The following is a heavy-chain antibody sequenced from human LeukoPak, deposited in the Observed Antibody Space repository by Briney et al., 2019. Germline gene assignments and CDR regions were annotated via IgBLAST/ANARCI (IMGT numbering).Heavy chain of an antibody. CDR2: ISGSGGST. CDR3: AKAADYGDYVLYFQH. J-gene: IGHJ1*01. V-gene: IGHV3-23*01. CDR1: GFTFSSYG. Sequence: PGGSLRLSCAASGFTFSSYGMSWVRQAPGKGLEWVSAISGSGGSTYYADSVKGRFTISRDNSKNTLYLQMNSLRAEDTAVYYCAKAADYGDYVLYFQHWGQGTLVTVSS. D-gene: IGHD4-17*01.